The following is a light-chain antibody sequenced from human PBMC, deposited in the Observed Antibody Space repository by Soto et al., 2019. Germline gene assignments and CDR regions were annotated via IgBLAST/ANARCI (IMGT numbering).Light chain of an antibody. CDR1: QSVSSSY. Sequence: EIVLTQSPGTLSLSPGERATLSCRASQSVSSSYLAWYQQKPGQAPRFLIYGASSRATGIPDRFSGSGSGTDFTLTISRLEPEDFAVYYCHHYSRSPPYTFGQGTKLDIK. CDR3: HHYSRSPPYT. J-gene: IGKJ2*01. V-gene: IGKV3-20*01. CDR2: GAS.